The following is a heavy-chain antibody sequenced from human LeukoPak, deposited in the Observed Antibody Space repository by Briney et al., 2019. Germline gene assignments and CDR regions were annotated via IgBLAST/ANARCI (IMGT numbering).Heavy chain of an antibody. V-gene: IGHV3-66*02. CDR3: AKDRRSTSCYGPDY. CDR2: IYSGGST. J-gene: IGHJ4*02. D-gene: IGHD2-2*01. CDR1: GFTFSSYW. Sequence: GGSLRLSCAASGFTFSSYWMHWVRQAPGKGLEWVSVIYSGGSTYYADSVKGRFTISRDNSKNTLYLQMNSLRAEDTAVYYCAKDRRSTSCYGPDYWGQGTLVTVSS.